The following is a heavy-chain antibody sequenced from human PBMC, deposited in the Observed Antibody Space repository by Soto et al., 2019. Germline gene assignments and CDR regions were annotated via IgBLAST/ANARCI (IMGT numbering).Heavy chain of an antibody. CDR3: ARGLRFLEWLLDHYYHLDF. V-gene: IGHV4-31*03. J-gene: IGHJ6*03. CDR2: IYYSGST. CDR1: GGSISSGGYY. Sequence: SETLSLTCTVSGGSISSGGYYWSWIRQHPGKGLEWIGYIYYSGSTYYNPSLKSRVTISVDTSKNQFSLKLSSVTAADTAVYYCARGLRFLEWLLDHYYHLDFWGKGTTVTVSS. D-gene: IGHD3-3*01.